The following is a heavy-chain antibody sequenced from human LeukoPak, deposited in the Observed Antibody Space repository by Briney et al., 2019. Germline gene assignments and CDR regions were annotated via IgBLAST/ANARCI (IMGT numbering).Heavy chain of an antibody. Sequence: SETLSLTCTVSGGSISNSNYCWGWIRQPPGKGLEWIGSISYSGSSYYNPSLKSRVSISVDTSKNQFSLKVTSVTAADTAVFYCARHYVDIRAVGASYYYYGLDVWGQGTTVTVSS. CDR3: ARHYVDIRAVGASYYYYGLDV. D-gene: IGHD3-16*02. V-gene: IGHV4-39*01. J-gene: IGHJ6*02. CDR2: ISYSGSS. CDR1: GGSISNSNYC.